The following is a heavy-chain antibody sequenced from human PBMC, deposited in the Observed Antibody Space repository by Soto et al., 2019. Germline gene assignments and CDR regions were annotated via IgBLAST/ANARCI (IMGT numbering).Heavy chain of an antibody. J-gene: IGHJ6*02. Sequence: ASVKVSCKASGYTFTGYYMHWVRQAPGQGLEWMGWINPNSGGTNYAQKFQGRVTMTRDTSISTAYMELSRLRSDDTAVYYCARGPSSSSPYYCYGMDVGGQGTTVTVSS. D-gene: IGHD6-6*01. CDR1: GYTFTGYY. CDR3: ARGPSSSSPYYCYGMDV. CDR2: INPNSGGT. V-gene: IGHV1-2*02.